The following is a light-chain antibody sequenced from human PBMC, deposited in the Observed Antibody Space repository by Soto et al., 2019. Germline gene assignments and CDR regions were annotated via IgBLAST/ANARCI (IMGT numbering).Light chain of an antibody. Sequence: EAVLTQSPATLSLSPGERATLSCRASLNVNSYLAWYQQKPGQAPRLLIYDASNRAAGIPARFSGSGSGTDFTLTISSLEPEDFAVYYCQHYGTSPGTFGQGTRLEIK. CDR2: DAS. CDR3: QHYGTSPGT. CDR1: LNVNSY. J-gene: IGKJ5*01. V-gene: IGKV3-11*01.